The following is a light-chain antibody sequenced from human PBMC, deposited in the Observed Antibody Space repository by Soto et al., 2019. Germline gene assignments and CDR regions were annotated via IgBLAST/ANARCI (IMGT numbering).Light chain of an antibody. V-gene: IGKV3-20*01. CDR1: QSINSF. CDR3: QQYGGSPRT. Sequence: EIVLTQSPGTLSLSPGEGATLSCRASQSINSFLAWYQQRRGQAPRLLIHGASNRATGIPDRFSGSGPGTDFTLTISRLEPEDFAVYYCQQYGGSPRTFGQGTKVDIK. CDR2: GAS. J-gene: IGKJ1*01.